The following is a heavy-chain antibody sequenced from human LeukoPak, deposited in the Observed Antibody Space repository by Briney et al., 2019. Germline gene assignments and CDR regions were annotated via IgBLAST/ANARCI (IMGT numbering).Heavy chain of an antibody. D-gene: IGHD5-24*01. CDR2: ISSSSSYI. CDR3: ARNPTRRDGYNFDY. J-gene: IGHJ4*02. V-gene: IGHV3-21*01. CDR1: GFTFSSYS. Sequence: GGSLRLSCAASGFTFSSYSMNWVRQAPGEGLEWVSSISSSSSYIYYADSVKGRFTISRDNAKNSLYLQMNSLRAEDTAVYYCARNPTRRDGYNFDYWGQGTLVTVSS.